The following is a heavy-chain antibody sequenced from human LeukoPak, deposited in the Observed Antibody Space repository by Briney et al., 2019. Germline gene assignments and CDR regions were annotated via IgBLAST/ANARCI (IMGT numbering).Heavy chain of an antibody. D-gene: IGHD6-13*01. CDR2: ISSGSIYI. J-gene: IGHJ5*02. CDR3: AKSSTWDWFDP. V-gene: IGHV3-21*01. Sequence: SSISSGSIYIYYADSVKGRFTISRDNAKNSLYLHMNSLRAEDTAVYYCAKSSTWDWFDPWGQGTQVTVSS.